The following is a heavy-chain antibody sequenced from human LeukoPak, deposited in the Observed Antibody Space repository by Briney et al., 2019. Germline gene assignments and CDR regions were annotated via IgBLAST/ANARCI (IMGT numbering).Heavy chain of an antibody. D-gene: IGHD6-19*01. V-gene: IGHV3-53*04. CDR2: IYSGGST. J-gene: IGHJ4*02. CDR3: ARPKYSSGWYVPYY. Sequence: GGSLRLSCAASGFTVSSNYMSWVRQAPGKGLEWVSVIYSGGSTYYADSVKGRFTISRHNSKNTLYLQMNSLRAEDTAVYYCARPKYSSGWYVPYYWGQGTLVTVSS. CDR1: GFTVSSNY.